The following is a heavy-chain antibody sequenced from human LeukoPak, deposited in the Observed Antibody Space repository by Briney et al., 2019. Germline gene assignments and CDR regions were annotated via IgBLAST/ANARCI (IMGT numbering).Heavy chain of an antibody. CDR2: INHSGGT. CDR1: GGSFSGYY. V-gene: IGHV4-34*01. Sequence: SETLSLTCAVYGGSFSGYYWSWIRQPPGKGLEWIGEINHSGGTNYNPSLKSRVTISVDTSKNQFSLKLSSVTAADTAVYYCARMYGDYRYYYYYYGMDVWGQGTTVTVSS. D-gene: IGHD4-17*01. CDR3: ARMYGDYRYYYYYYGMDV. J-gene: IGHJ6*02.